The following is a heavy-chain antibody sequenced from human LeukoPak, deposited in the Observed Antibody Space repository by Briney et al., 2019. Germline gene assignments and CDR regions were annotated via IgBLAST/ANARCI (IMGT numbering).Heavy chain of an antibody. CDR3: ASGPWIQLSFDY. V-gene: IGHV3-7*03. CDR1: GFIFSSYW. J-gene: IGHJ4*02. Sequence: GGSLRLSCAASGFIFSSYWMSWVRQAPGKGLEWVANIKQDGSEKYYVDSVKGRFTISRDNAKNSLYLQMNSLRAEDTAVYYCASGPWIQLSFDYWGQGTLVTVSS. D-gene: IGHD5-18*01. CDR2: IKQDGSEK.